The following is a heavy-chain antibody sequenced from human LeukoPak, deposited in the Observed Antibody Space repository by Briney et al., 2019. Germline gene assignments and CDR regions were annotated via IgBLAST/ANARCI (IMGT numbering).Heavy chain of an antibody. Sequence: PGGSLRLSCAASGFTFTSHDMNWVRQAPGKRLEGLAYIRDAGNTLYYADSVKGRFTIPSDTAQNSLPLQMKSLSVDDTSVYYCAGGGRWVPEFPITHFLDPWGHGGPVTVAS. CDR2: IRDAGNTL. J-gene: IGHJ5*02. CDR3: AGGGRWVPEFPITHFLDP. V-gene: IGHV3-48*03. CDR1: GFTFTSHD. D-gene: IGHD4-23*01.